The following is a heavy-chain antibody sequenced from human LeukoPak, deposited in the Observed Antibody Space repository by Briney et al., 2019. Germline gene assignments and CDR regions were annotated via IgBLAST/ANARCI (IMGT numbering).Heavy chain of an antibody. J-gene: IGHJ5*02. Sequence: ASVKVSCKASGYTFTGYYMHWVRQAPGQGLEWMGWINPNSGGTNYAQKFQGRVTMTRDTSISTAYMELSRLRSDDTAVYYCARVQSGITMVRGKRNWFDPWGQGTLVTVSS. D-gene: IGHD3-10*01. CDR1: GYTFTGYY. CDR3: ARVQSGITMVRGKRNWFDP. V-gene: IGHV1-2*02. CDR2: INPNSGGT.